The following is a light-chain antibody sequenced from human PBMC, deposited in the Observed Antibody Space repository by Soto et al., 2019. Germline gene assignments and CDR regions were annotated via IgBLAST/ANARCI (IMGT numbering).Light chain of an antibody. J-gene: IGKJ4*01. CDR2: DAS. CDR3: PQRSNWPLT. Sequence: EIVLTQSPATLSLSPGERAILSCRASLSVSTNLAWYQQKPGQAPRLFIFDASNRATGIPARFSGSGSGTDFTLTISSLEPEDFAVYYCPQRSNWPLTFGGGTKVESK. V-gene: IGKV3-11*01. CDR1: LSVSTN.